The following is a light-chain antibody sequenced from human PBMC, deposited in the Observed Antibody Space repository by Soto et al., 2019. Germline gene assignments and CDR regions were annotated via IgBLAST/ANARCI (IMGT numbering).Light chain of an antibody. V-gene: IGLV2-14*01. CDR2: EVS. Sequence: QSALTQPASVSGSPGQSITMSCTGSSSDIGTYNFVSWYQQHADKAPRLILYEVSNRPSGVSSRFSVSKSGNSASLTISGLQPEDEAHYFCSSYADTSSLVFGGRTKLTVL. CDR3: SSYADTSSLV. J-gene: IGLJ3*02. CDR1: SSDIGTYNF.